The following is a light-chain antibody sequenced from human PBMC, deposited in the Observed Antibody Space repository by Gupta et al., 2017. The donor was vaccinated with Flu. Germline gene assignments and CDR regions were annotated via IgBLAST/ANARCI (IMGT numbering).Light chain of an antibody. CDR2: YDD. CDR1: RSNIGNNA. CDR3: AAWDDSLNNVV. Sequence: RVTISCSGSRSNIGNNAVNWYQQLPGKAPKLLMYYDDLLPSGVSDRFSGSKSGTSASLAIXGXQSEDEXDYYCAAWDDSLNNVVFGGGTRLTVL. J-gene: IGLJ2*01. V-gene: IGLV1-36*01.